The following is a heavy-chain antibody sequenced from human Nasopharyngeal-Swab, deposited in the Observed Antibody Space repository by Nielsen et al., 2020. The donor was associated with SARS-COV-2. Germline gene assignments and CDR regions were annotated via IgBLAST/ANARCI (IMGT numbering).Heavy chain of an antibody. CDR2: INSDGSST. J-gene: IGHJ6*02. D-gene: IGHD3-3*01. V-gene: IGHV3-74*01. Sequence: WIRQPPGKGLVWVSRINSDGSSTSYADSVKGRFTISRDNAKNTLYLQMNSLRAEDTAVYYCARGPSERFLEWLNKNGMDVWDQGTTVTVSS. CDR3: ARGPSERFLEWLNKNGMDV.